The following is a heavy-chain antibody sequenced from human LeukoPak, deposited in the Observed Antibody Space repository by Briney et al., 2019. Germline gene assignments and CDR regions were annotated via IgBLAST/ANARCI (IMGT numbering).Heavy chain of an antibody. D-gene: IGHD2-15*01. V-gene: IGHV4-34*01. CDR3: ARQLLPRNFDY. CDR2: INHSGST. J-gene: IGHJ4*02. CDR1: GGSISSYY. Sequence: PSETLSLTCTVSGGSISSYYWSWIRQPPGKGLEWIGEINHSGSTNYNPSLKSRVTISVDTSKNQFSLKLSSVTAADTAVYYCARQLLPRNFDYWGQGTLVTVSS.